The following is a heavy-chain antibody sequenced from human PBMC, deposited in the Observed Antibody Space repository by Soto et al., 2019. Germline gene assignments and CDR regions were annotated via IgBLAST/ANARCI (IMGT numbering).Heavy chain of an antibody. CDR3: ARVSATGTRWFDP. CDR2: IHHNGNS. J-gene: IGHJ5*02. Sequence: QVQLQESGPGLVKPSQTLSLTCTVSGGSISSGAYYWSWVRQPPGKGLEWIGYIHHNGNSYNNPSLKSRISISLDTSKNQSSLNLTSVTAADTAVYYCARVSATGTRWFDPWGKGTLVTVSS. V-gene: IGHV4-31*03. CDR1: GGSISSGAYY. D-gene: IGHD1-26*01.